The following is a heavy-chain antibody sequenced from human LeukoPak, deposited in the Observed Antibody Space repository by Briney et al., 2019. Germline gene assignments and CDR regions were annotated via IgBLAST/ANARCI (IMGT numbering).Heavy chain of an antibody. J-gene: IGHJ4*02. V-gene: IGHV4-31*03. D-gene: IGHD6-13*01. CDR1: GGSTSSGGYY. Sequence: NPSQTLSLTCTVSGGSTSSGGYYWSWIRQHPGKGLEWIGYIYYSGSTYYNPSPKSRVTISVDTSKNQFSLKLSSVTAADTAVYYCARGGYSSSWYGYWGQGTLVTVSS. CDR2: IYYSGST. CDR3: ARGGYSSSWYGY.